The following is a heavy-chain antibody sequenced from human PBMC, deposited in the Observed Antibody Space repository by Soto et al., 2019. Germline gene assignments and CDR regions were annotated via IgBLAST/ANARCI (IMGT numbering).Heavy chain of an antibody. CDR2: ISAYNGNT. CDR1: GYTFTSYG. CDR3: ARDADPFGELEHFDY. Sequence: QVQLVQSGAEVKKPGASVKVSCKASGYTFTSYGISWVRQAPGQGLEWMGWISAYNGNTNYAQKLQGRVTMTTDTSTSTAYMELRSLRSNDTAVYYCARDADPFGELEHFDYWGQGTLVTVSS. J-gene: IGHJ4*02. D-gene: IGHD3-10*01. V-gene: IGHV1-18*01.